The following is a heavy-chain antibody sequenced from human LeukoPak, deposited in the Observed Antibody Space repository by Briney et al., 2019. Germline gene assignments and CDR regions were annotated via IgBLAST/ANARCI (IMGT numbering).Heavy chain of an antibody. D-gene: IGHD1-1*01. CDR3: ARKGTGTELNFDY. CDR1: GGSISSYY. V-gene: IGHV4-4*09. Sequence: SETLSLTCTVSGGSISSYYWSWIRQPPGKGLEWIGYIYTSGSTNYNPSLKSRVTISVDTSKNQFSLKLSSVTAADTAVYYCARKGTGTELNFDYWGQGTLVTVSS. J-gene: IGHJ4*02. CDR2: IYTSGST.